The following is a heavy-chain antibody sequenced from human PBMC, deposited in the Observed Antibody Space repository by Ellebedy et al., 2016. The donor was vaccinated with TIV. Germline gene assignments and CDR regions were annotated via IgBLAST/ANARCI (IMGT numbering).Heavy chain of an antibody. CDR3: ARGGVWMSRRFDY. CDR1: GFTFSTSM. D-gene: IGHD1-1*01. V-gene: IGHV3-23*01. J-gene: IGHJ4*02. Sequence: GGSLRLXXAASGFTFSTSMMSWVRQAPGKGLEWVSTISTSGGTTHYPDSVKGRFTISRDNSKNTLCLQMNSLRANDTALYYCARGGVWMSRRFDYWGQGTLVTVS. CDR2: ISTSGGTT.